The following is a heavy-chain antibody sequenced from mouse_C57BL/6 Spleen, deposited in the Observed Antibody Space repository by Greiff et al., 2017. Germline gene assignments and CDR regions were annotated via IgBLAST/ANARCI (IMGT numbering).Heavy chain of an antibody. CDR3: ARVRRYAMDY. V-gene: IGHV1-80*01. J-gene: IGHJ4*01. CDR1: GYAFSSYW. Sequence: LVESGAELVKPGASVKISCKASGYAFSSYWMNWVKQRPGKGLEWIGQIYPGDGDTNYNGKFKGKATLTADKSSSTAYMQLSSLTSEDSAVYFCARVRRYAMDYWGQGTSVTVSS. CDR2: IYPGDGDT.